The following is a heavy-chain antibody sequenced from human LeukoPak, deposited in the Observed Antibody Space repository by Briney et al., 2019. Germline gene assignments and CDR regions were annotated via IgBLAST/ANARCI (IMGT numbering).Heavy chain of an antibody. Sequence: GGTLRLSCATTGFIFSHHGMNWVRQAPGKGLEWVSGIRADAVTTYYADSVKGRFIISRDNSKNTVYLQMNSLSAEDAAVYYCVKDDGWVQYANWGQGTLVTVSS. CDR3: VKDDGWVQYAN. D-gene: IGHD5-24*01. V-gene: IGHV3-23*01. CDR1: GFIFSHHG. CDR2: IRADAVTT. J-gene: IGHJ4*02.